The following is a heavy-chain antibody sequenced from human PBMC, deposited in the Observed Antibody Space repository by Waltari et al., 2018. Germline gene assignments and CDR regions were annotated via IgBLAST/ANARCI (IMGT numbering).Heavy chain of an antibody. D-gene: IGHD1-26*01. J-gene: IGHJ4*02. CDR3: ARTYQSGSYSDY. CDR2: INTRNGGT. V-gene: IGHV1-2*02. CDR1: GYPFTSYY. Sequence: QVQLVQSGAEVKKPGASVKVSCKTSGYPFTSYYMHWVRQAPGQGLEWMGLINTRNGGTNDAQKYQGRVTMTRDTSSSTAYMELSRLISNDTAVYYCARTYQSGSYSDYWGQGTPVTVSS.